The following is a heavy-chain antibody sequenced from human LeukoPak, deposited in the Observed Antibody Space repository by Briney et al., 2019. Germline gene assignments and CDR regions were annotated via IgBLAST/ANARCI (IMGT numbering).Heavy chain of an antibody. CDR1: GFTFSSYS. CDR3: ARDWVVMTTVPSNYFDY. D-gene: IGHD4-11*01. V-gene: IGHV3-21*01. J-gene: IGHJ4*02. Sequence: GGSLRLSCAASGFTFSSYSMNWVRQAPGKGLEWVSSISSSSSYIYYADSVKGRFTISRDNAKNSLYLQMSSLRAEDTAVYYCARDWVVMTTVPSNYFDYWGQGTLVTVSS. CDR2: ISSSSSYI.